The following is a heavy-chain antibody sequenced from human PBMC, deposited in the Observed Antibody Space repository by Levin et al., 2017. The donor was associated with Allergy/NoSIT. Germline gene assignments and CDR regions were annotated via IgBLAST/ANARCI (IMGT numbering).Heavy chain of an antibody. CDR2: ISSSSSTI. Sequence: GESLKISCAASGFTFSSYSMNWVRQAPGKGLEWVSYISSSSSTIYYADSVKGRFTISRDNAKNSLYLQMNSLRAEDTAVYYCARAILSGIRAAAYYFDYWGQGTLVTVSS. CDR3: ARAILSGIRAAAYYFDY. J-gene: IGHJ4*02. D-gene: IGHD6-13*01. V-gene: IGHV3-48*01. CDR1: GFTFSSYS.